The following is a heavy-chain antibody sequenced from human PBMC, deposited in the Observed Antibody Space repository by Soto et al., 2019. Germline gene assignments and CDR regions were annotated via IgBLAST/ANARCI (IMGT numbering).Heavy chain of an antibody. CDR1: GFTFSSYA. CDR3: AKVISGSYYYFDY. V-gene: IGHV3-23*01. J-gene: IGHJ4*02. CDR2: ISGSGGST. D-gene: IGHD1-26*01. Sequence: PGGSLRLSCATSGFTFSSYAMGWVRQAPGKGLEWVSAISGSGGSTYYADSVKGRFTISRDNSKNTLSLQMNSLRAEDTAVYYCAKVISGSYYYFDYWGQGTLDTVSS.